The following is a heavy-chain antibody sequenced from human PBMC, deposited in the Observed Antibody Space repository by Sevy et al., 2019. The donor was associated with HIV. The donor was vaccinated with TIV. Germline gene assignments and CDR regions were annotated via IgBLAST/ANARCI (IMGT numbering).Heavy chain of an antibody. CDR3: ARDRIAAAGGHFYY. D-gene: IGHD6-13*01. J-gene: IGHJ4*02. V-gene: IGHV4-61*08. Sequence: SETLSLTCAVSGGSVSSGDYYWSWIRQPPGKGLEWIGYVSYIGSTNYSPSLKSRLTISVDTSRNQFSLKLNSVPAADTAVYYCARDRIAAAGGHFYYWGQGILVTVSS. CDR2: VSYIGST. CDR1: GGSVSSGDYY.